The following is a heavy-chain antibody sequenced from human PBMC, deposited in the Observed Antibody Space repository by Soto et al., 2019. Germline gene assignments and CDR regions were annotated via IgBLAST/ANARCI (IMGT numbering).Heavy chain of an antibody. CDR3: ASGPKDDYYDSSGSPLDY. CDR1: GGTFSSYA. D-gene: IGHD3-22*01. J-gene: IGHJ4*02. V-gene: IGHV1-69*06. Sequence: QVQLVQSGAEVKKPGSSVKVSCKASGGTFSSYAISWVRQAPGQGLEWMGGIIPIFGTANYAQKFQGRVTITAEKSTSTAYMELSRLRSEDTAVYYCASGPKDDYYDSSGSPLDYWGQGTLVTVSS. CDR2: IIPIFGTA.